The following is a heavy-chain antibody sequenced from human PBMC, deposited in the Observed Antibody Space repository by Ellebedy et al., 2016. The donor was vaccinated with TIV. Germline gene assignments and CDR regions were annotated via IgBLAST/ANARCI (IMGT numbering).Heavy chain of an antibody. CDR1: GYTFTGYY. CDR2: INPNSGGT. CDR3: ARDSGVRGVIIPDFDY. J-gene: IGHJ4*02. Sequence: ASVKVSCXASGYTFTGYYMHWVRQAPGQGLEWMGWINPNSGGTNYAQKFQGRVTMTRDTSISTAYMELSRLRSDDTAVYYCARDSGVRGVIIPDFDYWGQGTLVTVSS. D-gene: IGHD3-10*01. V-gene: IGHV1-2*02.